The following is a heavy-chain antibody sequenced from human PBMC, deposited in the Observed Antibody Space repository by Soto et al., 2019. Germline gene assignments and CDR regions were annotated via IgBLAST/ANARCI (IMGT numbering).Heavy chain of an antibody. CDR3: ARLKLPLYYMDV. CDR1: GGSLSSYY. Sequence: SETLSLTCTVSGGSLSSYYWSWIRQPPGKGLEWIGYIYYSGSTNYNPSLKSRVTISVDTSKNQFSLKLSSVTAADTAVYYCARLKLPLYYMDVWGKGTTVTVSS. V-gene: IGHV4-59*08. J-gene: IGHJ6*03. CDR2: IYYSGST.